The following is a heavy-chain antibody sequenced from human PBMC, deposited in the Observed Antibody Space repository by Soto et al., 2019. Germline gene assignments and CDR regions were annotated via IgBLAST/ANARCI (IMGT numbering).Heavy chain of an antibody. J-gene: IGHJ4*02. V-gene: IGHV3-7*01. Sequence: EVQLVESGGGLVQPGGSLRLSCAASGFTFSSYWMSWVRQAPGKGLEWVASIKEDGSEKYYVDSVKGRFAISRENAKNSLFLQINSLRAEDTAVYYCARDHGSSSFNDYWGQGTLVTVSS. D-gene: IGHD6-13*01. CDR3: ARDHGSSSFNDY. CDR2: IKEDGSEK. CDR1: GFTFSSYW.